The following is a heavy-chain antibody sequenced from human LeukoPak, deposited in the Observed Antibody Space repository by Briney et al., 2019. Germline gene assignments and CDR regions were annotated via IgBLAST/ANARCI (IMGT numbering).Heavy chain of an antibody. CDR3: ARGPPTDYYDSSGFYYVFDY. Sequence: SETLSLTCAVYGGSFSGYYWSWIRQPPGKGLEWIGEINHSGSTNYNPSLKSRVSISVDTSKNQFSLKLSSVTAADTAVYFCARGPPTDYYDSSGFYYVFDYWGQGTLVTVSS. CDR1: GGSFSGYY. D-gene: IGHD3-22*01. CDR2: INHSGST. V-gene: IGHV4-34*01. J-gene: IGHJ4*02.